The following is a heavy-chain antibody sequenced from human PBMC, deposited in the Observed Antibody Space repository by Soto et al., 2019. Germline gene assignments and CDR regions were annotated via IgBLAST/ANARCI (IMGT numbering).Heavy chain of an antibody. CDR3: ARGPSIVVVVAADWYFDR. CDR1: GCSISSYD. CDR2: IYYSGST. J-gene: IGHJ2*01. Sequence: PSETMSVTCPLAGCSISSYDWSWFRQHPGKGLEWIGYIYYSGSTNYNPSLKSRVTISVDTSKNQFSLKLSSVTAADTAVYYCARGPSIVVVVAADWYFDRWGRGTLVTVSS. V-gene: IGHV4-59*01. D-gene: IGHD2-15*01.